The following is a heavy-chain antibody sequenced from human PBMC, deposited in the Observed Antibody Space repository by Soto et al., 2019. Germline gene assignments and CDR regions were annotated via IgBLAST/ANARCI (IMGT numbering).Heavy chain of an antibody. CDR2: IYNIRNT. Sequence: PSETLSLTCSVSGGSMNNYYWSWIRQAPGKGLDWIGYIYNIRNTNYNPSLKSRVTISIDTSKKQFSLKLRSVTAAYTAMYYCARLIHYSTWFDPWGQGTLVTVSS. CDR3: ARLIHYSTWFDP. D-gene: IGHD6-13*01. V-gene: IGHV4-59*08. CDR1: GGSMNNYY. J-gene: IGHJ5*02.